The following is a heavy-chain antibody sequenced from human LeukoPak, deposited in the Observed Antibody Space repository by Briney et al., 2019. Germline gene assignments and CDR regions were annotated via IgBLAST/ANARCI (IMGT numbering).Heavy chain of an antibody. Sequence: SETLSLTCTVSGGSISSGGYSWSWIRQPPGKGLEWIGYIYHSGSTYYNPSLKSRVTISVDRSKNHFSLKLSSVTAADTAVYYCARRAYGGNARTYYFDYWGQGTLVTVSS. D-gene: IGHD4-23*01. J-gene: IGHJ4*02. V-gene: IGHV4-30-2*01. CDR2: IYHSGST. CDR3: ARRAYGGNARTYYFDY. CDR1: GGSISSGGYS.